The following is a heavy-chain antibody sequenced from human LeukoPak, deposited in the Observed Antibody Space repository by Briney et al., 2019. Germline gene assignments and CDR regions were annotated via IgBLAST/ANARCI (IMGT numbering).Heavy chain of an antibody. CDR1: GFTFSSYS. D-gene: IGHD2-21*01. J-gene: IGHJ4*02. Sequence: PGGSLRLSCAASGFTFSSYSMNWVRQAPGKGLEWVSYISRSSSNIYYADSVKGRFTISRDNAKNSLYLQMHSLRGEDTAVYYCARNGGDHYATDYWGQGTLVTVSS. V-gene: IGHV3-48*04. CDR3: ARNGGDHYATDY. CDR2: ISRSSSNI.